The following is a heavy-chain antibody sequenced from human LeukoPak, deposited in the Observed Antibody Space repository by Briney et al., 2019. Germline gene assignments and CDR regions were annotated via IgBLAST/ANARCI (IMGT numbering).Heavy chain of an antibody. CDR3: ARFYSSSSPAFDI. Sequence: PGRSLRPSCAASGFTFSSYGMHWVRQAPGKGLEWVAVIWYDGSNKYYADSVKGRFTISRDNSKNTLYLQMNSLRAEDTAVYYCARFYSSSSPAFDIWGQGTMVTVSS. V-gene: IGHV3-33*01. D-gene: IGHD6-6*01. CDR2: IWYDGSNK. CDR1: GFTFSSYG. J-gene: IGHJ3*02.